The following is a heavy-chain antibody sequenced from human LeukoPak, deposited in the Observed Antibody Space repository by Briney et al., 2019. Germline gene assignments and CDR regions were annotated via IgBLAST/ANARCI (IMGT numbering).Heavy chain of an antibody. CDR2: IFHSGST. V-gene: IGHV4-59*01. J-gene: IGHJ4*02. CDR3: ARGAPGGNDYGDY. Sequence: SETLSLTCAVSGASISSYYWSWIRQPPGKGLEWIGYIFHSGSTNYNPSLKSRVTISVDTSKNQLSLKLSSVTAADTAVYYCARGAPGGNDYGDYWGQGTLVTVSS. CDR1: GASISSYY.